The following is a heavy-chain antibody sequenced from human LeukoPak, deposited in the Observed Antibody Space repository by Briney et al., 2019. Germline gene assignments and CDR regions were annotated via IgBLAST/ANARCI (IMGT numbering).Heavy chain of an antibody. CDR3: ARALYSYGYGSYFDY. D-gene: IGHD5-18*01. Sequence: GGSLRLSCAASGFTFSSYGMHWVRQAPGKGLEGVAVIWYDGSNKYYADSVKGRFTISRDNSKNTLYLQMNSLRAEDTAVYYCARALYSYGYGSYFDYWGQGTLVTVSS. CDR1: GFTFSSYG. J-gene: IGHJ4*02. CDR2: IWYDGSNK. V-gene: IGHV3-33*01.